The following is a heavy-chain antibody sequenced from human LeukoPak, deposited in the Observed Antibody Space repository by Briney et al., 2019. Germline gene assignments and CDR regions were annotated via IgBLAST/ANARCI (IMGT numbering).Heavy chain of an antibody. CDR3: AHSTDCSSTSCRFYYYYGMDV. J-gene: IGHJ6*02. V-gene: IGHV2-5*01. CDR2: NYWNDDK. Sequence: SGPTLLNPTQTLTLTCTFSGFSLSTRGVGVGWIRQPPGKALEWLSLNYWNDDKRYSPSLKSRLTITKDTSKNQVVLTMTNMDPVDTATYYCAHSTDCSSTSCRFYYYYGMDVWGQGTTVTVSS. D-gene: IGHD2-2*01. CDR1: GFSLSTRGVG.